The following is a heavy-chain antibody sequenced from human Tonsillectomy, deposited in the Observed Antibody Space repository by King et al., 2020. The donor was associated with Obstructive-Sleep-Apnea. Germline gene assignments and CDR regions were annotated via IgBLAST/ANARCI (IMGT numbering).Heavy chain of an antibody. CDR2: ISYDGSNK. D-gene: IGHD1-26*01. CDR3: ARDPKEWEVQY. J-gene: IGHJ4*02. Sequence: VQLVESGGGVVQPGRSLRLSCAASGFTFSNYAMHWVRQAPGKGLAWGAVISYDGSNKYYADSVKGRFTISRDNSKNTLYLQMNSLRAEDTAVYYCARDPKEWEVQYWGQGTLVTVSS. CDR1: GFTFSNYA. V-gene: IGHV3-30*04.